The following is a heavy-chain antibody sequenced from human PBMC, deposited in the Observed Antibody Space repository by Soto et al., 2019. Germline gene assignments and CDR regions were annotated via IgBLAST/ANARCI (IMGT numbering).Heavy chain of an antibody. V-gene: IGHV4-34*01. J-gene: IGHJ5*02. CDR2: INHSGST. CDR1: GGSFSGYY. Sequence: SETLSLTCAVYGGSFSGYYWSWIRQPPGKGLEWIGEINHSGSTNYNPSLKSRVTISVDTSKTHFSLNLNSVTAADTAVYYCARVPDSSHYYLRHDARGQGTLVTVSS. CDR3: ARVPDSSHYYLRHDA. D-gene: IGHD3-22*01.